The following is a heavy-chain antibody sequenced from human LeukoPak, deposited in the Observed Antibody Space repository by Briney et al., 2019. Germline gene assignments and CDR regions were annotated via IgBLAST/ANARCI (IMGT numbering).Heavy chain of an antibody. CDR1: GYSFISYW. V-gene: IGHV5-51*01. CDR3: ARAPANSVYYFEY. D-gene: IGHD4-23*01. Sequence: GESLKISCKGSGYSFISYWIGWVRQMPGKGLEWMGIIYPGDSDTRYSPSFKGQVTISADKSISTAYLQWSSLKASDTAMYYCARAPANSVYYFEYWGQGTLVTVSS. J-gene: IGHJ4*02. CDR2: IYPGDSDT.